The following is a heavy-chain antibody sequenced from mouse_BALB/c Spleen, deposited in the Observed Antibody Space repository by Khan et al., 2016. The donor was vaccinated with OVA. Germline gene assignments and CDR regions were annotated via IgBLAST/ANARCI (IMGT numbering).Heavy chain of an antibody. CDR1: GFTFRTYG. Sequence: EVQLLETGGDLVKPGGSLKLSCAASGFTFRTYGMSWVRQIPDKRLEWVSAISTGGSYTYYPDSVKGRFTISRDNAKNTLYLQMSSLKSEDTAMYYCTRLAYYYNSEGFAYWGQGTLVTVSA. CDR3: TRLAYYYNSEGFAY. J-gene: IGHJ3*01. V-gene: IGHV5-6*01. CDR2: ISTGGSYT. D-gene: IGHD1-1*01.